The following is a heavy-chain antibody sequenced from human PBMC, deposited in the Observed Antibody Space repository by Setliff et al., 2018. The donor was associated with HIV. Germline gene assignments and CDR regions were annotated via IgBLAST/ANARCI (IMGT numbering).Heavy chain of an antibody. CDR2: FDPQDGET. D-gene: IGHD3-22*01. V-gene: IGHV1-24*01. CDR3: ARDQAYYYDSTPYYPDAFDL. J-gene: IGHJ3*01. CDR1: GYTLSELS. Sequence: ASVKVSCKVYGYTLSELSIHWVRQAPGKGLEWMGYFDPQDGETVYAQKFQGRVTITADKSTSTAYVELSSLRSEDTAVYYCARDQAYYYDSTPYYPDAFDLWGQGTMVTVSS.